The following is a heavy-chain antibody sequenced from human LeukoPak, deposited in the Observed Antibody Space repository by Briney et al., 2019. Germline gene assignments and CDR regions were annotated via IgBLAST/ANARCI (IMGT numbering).Heavy chain of an antibody. CDR2: INPTGGST. CDR3: ARGLTFGGVTNDAFDI. CDR1: GYTFTSYY. V-gene: IGHV1-46*01. J-gene: IGHJ3*02. D-gene: IGHD3-16*01. Sequence: GASVKVSCKASGYTFTSYYMNWVRQAPGQGLEWMGIINPTGGSTSYARKFQGRVTMTRDTSTSTVYMELSSLRSEDTAVYYCARGLTFGGVTNDAFDIWGQGTMVTVSS.